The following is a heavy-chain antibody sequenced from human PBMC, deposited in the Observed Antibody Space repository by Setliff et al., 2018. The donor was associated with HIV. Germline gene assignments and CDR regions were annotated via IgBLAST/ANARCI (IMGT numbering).Heavy chain of an antibody. CDR3: ARDNLYYNLYDGSPVYGMDV. D-gene: IGHD3-3*01. Sequence: PGGSLRLSCAASGFTFRNYKFNWVRRAPGRGLEWVSSISIGSGGAIDYADSVQGRFTISRDNSKNSLYLQMNGLRVEDTGVYYCARDNLYYNLYDGSPVYGMDVWGQGTTVTVSS. V-gene: IGHV3-21*01. CDR1: GFTFRNYK. J-gene: IGHJ6*02. CDR2: ISIGSGGAI.